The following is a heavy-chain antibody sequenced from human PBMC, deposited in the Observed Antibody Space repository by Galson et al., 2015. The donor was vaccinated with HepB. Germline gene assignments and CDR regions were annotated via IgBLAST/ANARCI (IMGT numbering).Heavy chain of an antibody. CDR2: IRSKAYGGTT. CDR1: GLTFGDYA. J-gene: IGHJ4*02. CDR3: TRGGFHNGDRNEFDY. D-gene: IGHD4-17*01. V-gene: IGHV3-49*04. Sequence: SLRLSCAISGLTFGDYAMSWVRQAPGKGLEWVGFIRSKAYGGTTEYAASVKGRFTISRDDSKSIAYLQMNSLKIEDTAVYYCTRGGFHNGDRNEFDYWGQGTLVTVSS.